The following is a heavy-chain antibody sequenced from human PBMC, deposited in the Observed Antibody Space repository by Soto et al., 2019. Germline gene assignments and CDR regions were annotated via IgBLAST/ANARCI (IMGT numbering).Heavy chain of an antibody. V-gene: IGHV4-59*01. CDR3: ARYRREAVAGYTLDN. CDR1: GGSISSNY. CDR2: VYNSGST. J-gene: IGHJ4*02. D-gene: IGHD6-13*01. Sequence: SETLSLTCTVSGGSISSNYWTWIRQHPGKGLEWIGYVYNSGSTNYNPSLKSRVTISEDTSKSQFSLKVNSMTAADTAVYYCARYRREAVAGYTLDNWGQGILVTVFS.